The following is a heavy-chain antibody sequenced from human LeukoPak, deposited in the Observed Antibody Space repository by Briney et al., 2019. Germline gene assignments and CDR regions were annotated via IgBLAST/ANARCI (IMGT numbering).Heavy chain of an antibody. CDR1: GDSFSRGNW. J-gene: IGHJ4*02. V-gene: IGHV4-4*02. CDR3: VRFPHASGSDY. CDR2: IYDSGGT. Sequence: PSGTLSLTCAVSGDSFSRGNWWSWVRQPPGKGLEWIGEIYDSGGTNCNPSLKSRVTMSVDKSKNQISLNLRSVTAADTAVYYCVRFPHASGSDYWGQGTLVTVSS. D-gene: IGHD6-19*01.